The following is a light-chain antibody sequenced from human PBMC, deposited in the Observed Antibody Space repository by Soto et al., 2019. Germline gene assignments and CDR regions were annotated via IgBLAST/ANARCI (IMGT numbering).Light chain of an antibody. CDR2: DVS. J-gene: IGKJ5*01. Sequence: EIVLPQSPGTLSLSPGARSTLSGRASQSITSYLAWYQQKLGQANRLLIYDVSTRATGIPARFSGSGSGTDFTLTISSLEPEEFAVYYCKNRTNWLITVGKGIRLEIK. V-gene: IGKV3-11*01. CDR1: QSITSY. CDR3: KNRTNWLIT.